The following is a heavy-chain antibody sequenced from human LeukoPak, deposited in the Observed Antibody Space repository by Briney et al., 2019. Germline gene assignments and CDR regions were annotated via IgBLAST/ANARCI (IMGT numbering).Heavy chain of an antibody. D-gene: IGHD3-9*01. Sequence: SETLSLTCTVSGGSISSSSYYWSWIRQPPGKGLEWIGEINHSGSTNYNPSLKSRVTISVDTSKNQFSLKLRSVTAADTAVYYCARVTGYTIEDYFDYWGQGTLVTVSS. V-gene: IGHV4-39*07. CDR2: INHSGST. J-gene: IGHJ4*02. CDR1: GGSISSSSYY. CDR3: ARVTGYTIEDYFDY.